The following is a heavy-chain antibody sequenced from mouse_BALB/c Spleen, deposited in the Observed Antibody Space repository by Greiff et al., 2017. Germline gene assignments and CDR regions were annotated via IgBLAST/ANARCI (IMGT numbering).Heavy chain of an antibody. Sequence: EVQLQQSGPGLVKPSQSLSLTCTVTGYSITSDYAWNWIRQFPGNKLEWMGYISYSGSTSYNPSLKSRISITRDTSKNQFFLQLNSVTTEDTATYYCGAWFAYWGQGTLVTVSA. CDR1: GYSITSDYA. CDR3: GAWFAY. V-gene: IGHV3-2*02. CDR2: ISYSGST. J-gene: IGHJ3*01.